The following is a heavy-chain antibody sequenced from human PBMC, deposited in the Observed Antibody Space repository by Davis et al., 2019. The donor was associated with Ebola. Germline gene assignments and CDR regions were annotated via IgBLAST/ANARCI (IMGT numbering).Heavy chain of an antibody. CDR1: GYTFAAHY. J-gene: IGHJ5*02. D-gene: IGHD5-18*01. Sequence: ASVPVSCKASGYTFAAHYIHWVRQAPGQGLEWMGRINPNFGGKIYAQKFQDRVTMTIDTSINTAYLELDRLRSDDTAMYYCARGHTYGRWDDWFDPWGQGTLVTVSS. CDR2: INPNFGGK. V-gene: IGHV1-2*06. CDR3: ARGHTYGRWDDWFDP.